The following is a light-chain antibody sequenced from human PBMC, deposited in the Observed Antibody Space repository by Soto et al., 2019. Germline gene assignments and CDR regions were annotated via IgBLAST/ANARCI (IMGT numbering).Light chain of an antibody. CDR3: SSYTSKSSLI. CDR2: EVR. Sequence: QSALTQPASVSGSPGQSITISCAGTMRDVGAYNLVSWYQQHPGRAPQLIIYEVRNRPSGISFRFSGAKSGNTASLTISGLQAEDEADYYCSSYTSKSSLIFGGGTKVTVL. V-gene: IGLV2-14*01. CDR1: MRDVGAYNL. J-gene: IGLJ2*01.